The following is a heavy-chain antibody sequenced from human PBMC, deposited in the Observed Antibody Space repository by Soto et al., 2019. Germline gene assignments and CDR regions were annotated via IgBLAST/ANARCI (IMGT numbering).Heavy chain of an antibody. V-gene: IGHV3-23*01. D-gene: IGHD1-26*01. CDR2: ISGSGGST. J-gene: IGHJ4*02. Sequence: VGSLRLSCASSVFTFSSYAMSCVRQSPGKWLEWVSAISGSGGSTYYADSVKGRFTISRDNSKDTLYLQMNSLRAEDTAVYYCAKDKARVGHTTIDYLGQGPRVIVS. CDR1: VFTFSSYA. CDR3: AKDKARVGHTTIDY.